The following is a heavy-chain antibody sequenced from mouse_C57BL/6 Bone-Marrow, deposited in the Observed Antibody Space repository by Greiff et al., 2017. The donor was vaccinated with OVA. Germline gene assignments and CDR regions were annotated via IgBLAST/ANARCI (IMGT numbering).Heavy chain of an antibody. CDR3: AREITTDWYCDV. CDR2: IDPSDSYT. CDR1: GYTFTSYW. Sequence: VQLQQPGAELVMPGASVKLSCKASGYTFTSYWMHWVKQRPGQGLEWIGEIDPSDSYTNYNQKFKGKSTLTVDKSSSTAYMQLSSLTSEDSAVDYCAREITTDWYCDVWGTGTTGTVSS. V-gene: IGHV1-69*01. D-gene: IGHD1-1*01. J-gene: IGHJ1*03.